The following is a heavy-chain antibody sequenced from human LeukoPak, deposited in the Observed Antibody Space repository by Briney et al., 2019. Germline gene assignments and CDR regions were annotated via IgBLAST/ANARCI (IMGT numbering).Heavy chain of an antibody. Sequence: SGPTLVKPTQTLTLTCTFSGFSLSTSGVGVGWIRQPPGKALEWLALIYWNDDKRYSPSLKSRLTITKDTSKNQVVLTMTNMDPVDTATYYCAHILQQGKGGNWFDPWGQGTLVTVSS. CDR2: IYWNDDK. CDR3: AHILQQGKGGNWFDP. D-gene: IGHD3-10*01. J-gene: IGHJ5*02. V-gene: IGHV2-5*01. CDR1: GFSLSTSGVG.